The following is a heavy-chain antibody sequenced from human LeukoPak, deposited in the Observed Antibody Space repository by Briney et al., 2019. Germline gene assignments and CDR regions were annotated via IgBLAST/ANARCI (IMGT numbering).Heavy chain of an antibody. CDR1: GYTFTSYG. Sequence: GESLKISCKASGYTFTSYGISWVRQAPGQGLEWMGWISAYNGNTNYAQKLQGRVTMTTDTSTSTAYLELRSLRSDDTAVYYCARDVVGATTGFQHWGQGTLVTVSS. J-gene: IGHJ1*01. V-gene: IGHV1-18*01. CDR3: ARDVVGATTGFQH. D-gene: IGHD1-26*01. CDR2: ISAYNGNT.